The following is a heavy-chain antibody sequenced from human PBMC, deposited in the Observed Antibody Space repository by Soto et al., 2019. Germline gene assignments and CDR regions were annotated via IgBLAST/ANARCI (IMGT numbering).Heavy chain of an antibody. V-gene: IGHV3-21*01. CDR2: VSSSSSYI. CDR3: ASGGDRSGSGPRY. Sequence: VKLVQSGGGLVKPGGSLRLSGAASGFTFSSYSMNWVRQAPWKGLEWVSSVSSSSSYIYYADSLKGRFTISRDNAKNSLYLKMNSLRVEDTAGYYCASGGDRSGSGPRYWGQGTLVTVSS. J-gene: IGHJ4*02. CDR1: GFTFSSYS. D-gene: IGHD3-22*01.